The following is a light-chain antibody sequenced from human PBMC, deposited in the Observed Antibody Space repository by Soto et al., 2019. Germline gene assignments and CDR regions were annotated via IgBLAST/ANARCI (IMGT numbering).Light chain of an antibody. CDR3: QHYNSYSEA. CDR2: KAS. CDR1: QSISSW. Sequence: DIPLPQSPSTLSASVGDRVTLXCRASQSISSWLAWYQQKPGKAPKLLIYKASSLESGVPSRFSGSGSGTEFTLTISSLQPDDFATYYCQHYNSYSEAFGQGTKVDTK. V-gene: IGKV1-5*03. J-gene: IGKJ1*01.